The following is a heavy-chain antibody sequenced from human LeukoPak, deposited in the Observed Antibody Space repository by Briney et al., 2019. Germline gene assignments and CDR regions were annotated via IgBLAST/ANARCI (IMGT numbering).Heavy chain of an antibody. V-gene: IGHV4-34*01. CDR2: INHSGST. CDR1: GGSFSGYY. D-gene: IGHD5-18*01. Sequence: SETLSLTCAVYGGSFSGYYWSWIRQPPGKGLEWIGEINHSGSTNYNPSLKSRVTISVDTSKNQFSLKLSSVTAADTAVYYCARKTRGYSYGRTIDYWGQGTLVTVS. CDR3: ARKTRGYSYGRTIDY. J-gene: IGHJ4*02.